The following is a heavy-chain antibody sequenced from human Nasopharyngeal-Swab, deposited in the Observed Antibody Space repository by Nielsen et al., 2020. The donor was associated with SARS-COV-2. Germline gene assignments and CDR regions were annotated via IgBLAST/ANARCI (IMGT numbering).Heavy chain of an antibody. Sequence: GGSLRLSCAASGFSFSTYGMHWVCQSPAKGLEWLTNIWYDGSNKYYADSVKGRFTVSRDNSKNTLFLEMDSLRAEDTAVYYCARGSSVHAFDVWGQGTEVTVSS. V-gene: IGHV3-33*01. CDR2: IWYDGSNK. D-gene: IGHD3-10*01. CDR3: ARGSSVHAFDV. CDR1: GFSFSTYG. J-gene: IGHJ3*01.